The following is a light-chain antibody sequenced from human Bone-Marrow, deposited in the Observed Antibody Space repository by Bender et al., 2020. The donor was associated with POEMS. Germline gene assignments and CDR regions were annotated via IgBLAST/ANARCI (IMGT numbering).Light chain of an antibody. CDR1: DLGDKY. J-gene: IGLJ3*02. CDR2: QDT. CDR3: QVWDSSSNHRV. Sequence: SYEVTQPPSVSVSPGQTASITCSGDDLGDKYVAWYQQKPGQSPVLVIYQDTKRPSGIPERFSGSNSGNTATLTISRTQAMDEADYYCQVWDSSSNHRVFGGGTKLTVL. V-gene: IGLV3-1*01.